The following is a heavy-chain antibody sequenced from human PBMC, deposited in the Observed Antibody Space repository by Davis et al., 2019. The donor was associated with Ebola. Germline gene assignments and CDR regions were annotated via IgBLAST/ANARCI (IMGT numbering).Heavy chain of an antibody. CDR1: GVSVSGSSGA. CDR2: TYYKSKWYN. D-gene: IGHD5-12*01. V-gene: IGHV6-1*01. CDR3: ARGWLRSAFDQ. Sequence: HSQTLSLTCDISGVSVSGSSGAWNWIRQSPSSGLEWLGRTYYKSKWYNDYAVSVKSRITINADTSKNELSLHLNSVTPEDTAVYYCARGWLRSAFDQWGQGTLVTVSS. J-gene: IGHJ4*02.